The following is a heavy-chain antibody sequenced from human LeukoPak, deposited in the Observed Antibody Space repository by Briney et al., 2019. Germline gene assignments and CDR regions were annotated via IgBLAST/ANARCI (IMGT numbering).Heavy chain of an antibody. V-gene: IGHV3-74*03. CDR2: ITEEGSIT. CDR3: ARDFRAASSSWYSFYYYYGMDV. CDR1: GFTFSRDW. D-gene: IGHD6-13*01. Sequence: PGGSLRLSCAASGFTFSRDWIHWVRQAPGKGLVWVSRITEEGSITTYADSVQGRFTISRDNAKSTVFLQMTSLRVEDTAVYYCARDFRAASSSWYSFYYYYGMDVWGQGTTVTVSS. J-gene: IGHJ6*02.